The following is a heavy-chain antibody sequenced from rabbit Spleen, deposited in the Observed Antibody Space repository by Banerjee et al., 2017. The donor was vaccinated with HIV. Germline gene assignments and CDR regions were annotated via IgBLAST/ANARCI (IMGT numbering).Heavy chain of an antibody. CDR1: GFSFNNNYY. D-gene: IGHD6-1*01. Sequence: QSLEESGGGLVQPEGSLTLTCTASGFSFNNNYYMCWVRQAPGKGLECIACIYGDRSGSTYYANCAKGRFTISRTSSTTVTLEMTSLTAADTATYLCARSDGIGYTYAGMDLWGQGTLVTVS. J-gene: IGHJ6*01. CDR3: ARSDGIGYTYAGMDL. CDR2: IYGDRSGST. V-gene: IGHV1S40*01.